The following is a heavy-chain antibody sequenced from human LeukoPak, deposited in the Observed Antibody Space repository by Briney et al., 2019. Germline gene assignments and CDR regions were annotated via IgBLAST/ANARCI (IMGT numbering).Heavy chain of an antibody. J-gene: IGHJ4*02. D-gene: IGHD1-1*01. CDR2: ISGSGGST. CDR3: AKQKLERRLYYFDY. CDR1: GFTFSSYA. Sequence: PGGSLRLSCAASGFTFSSYAMSWVRQAPGQGLDWVSAISGSGGSTYYADSVKGRFTISRDDSKNTLYLQMNSLRAEDTAVYYCAKQKLERRLYYFDYWGQGTLVTVSS. V-gene: IGHV3-23*01.